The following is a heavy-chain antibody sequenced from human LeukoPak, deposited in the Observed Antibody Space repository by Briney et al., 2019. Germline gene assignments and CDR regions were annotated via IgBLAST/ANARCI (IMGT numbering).Heavy chain of an antibody. V-gene: IGHV4-39*01. CDR3: ANSYGSGSRFDF. J-gene: IGHJ4*02. CDR1: GGSISSSNYY. D-gene: IGHD3-10*01. Sequence: SETLSLTCTVSGGSISSSNYYWGWIRQPPGKGLEWIGSIYYSGSTYNNPSLKSRVTMSLDTSKNQFSLRLSSVTAADTAVYYCANSYGSGSRFDFWGQGTLVTVSS. CDR2: IYYSGST.